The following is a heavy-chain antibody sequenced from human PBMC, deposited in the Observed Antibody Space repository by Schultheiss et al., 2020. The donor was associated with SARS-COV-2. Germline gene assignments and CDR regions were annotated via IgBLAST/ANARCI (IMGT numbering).Heavy chain of an antibody. CDR2: ISWNSGSI. CDR1: GFTVSSNY. CDR3: AKVEGTGDYYYYGMDV. Sequence: GGSLRLSCAASGFTVSSNYMSWVRQAPGKGLEWVSGISWNSGSIGYADSVKGRFTISRDNAKNSLYLQMNSLRAEDTALYYCAKVEGTGDYYYYGMDVWGQGTTVTVSS. V-gene: IGHV3-9*01. D-gene: IGHD1-14*01. J-gene: IGHJ6*02.